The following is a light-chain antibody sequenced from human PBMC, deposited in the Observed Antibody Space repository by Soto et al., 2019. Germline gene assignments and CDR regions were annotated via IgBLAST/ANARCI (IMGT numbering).Light chain of an antibody. CDR3: QSYDSSLSGSEV. Sequence: QCLRTQARSVCGAPGQRGPISCTGSISNIGAGDDVHWYQQLPGTAPKLLIYGNGNRPSGVPDRFSGSKSGTSASLAITGLQAEDEADYYCQSYDSSLSGSEVFGTGTKVTVL. J-gene: IGLJ1*01. V-gene: IGLV1-40*01. CDR2: GNG. CDR1: ISNIGAGDD.